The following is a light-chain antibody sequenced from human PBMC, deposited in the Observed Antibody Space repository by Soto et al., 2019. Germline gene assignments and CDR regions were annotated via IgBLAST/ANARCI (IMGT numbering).Light chain of an antibody. J-gene: IGKJ5*01. V-gene: IGKV3-11*01. Sequence: EIVLTQSPATLSVSPGERATFSCRASQSVSSYLAWYQQKPGQAPRLLIYDASNRATGIPARFSGSGSGTDFTLTISSLEPEDFAVYYCQQRSSWITFGQGTRLEIK. CDR2: DAS. CDR1: QSVSSY. CDR3: QQRSSWIT.